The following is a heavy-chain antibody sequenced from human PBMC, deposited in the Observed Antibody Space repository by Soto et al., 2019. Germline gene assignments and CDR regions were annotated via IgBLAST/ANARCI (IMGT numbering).Heavy chain of an antibody. CDR1: GGTFSSYA. J-gene: IGHJ6*02. CDR2: IIPIFGTA. D-gene: IGHD4-4*01. V-gene: IGHV1-69*13. Sequence: SVKVSCKASGGTFSSYAISWVRQAPGQGLEWMGGIIPIFGTANYAQKFQGRVTITADESTSTAYMELSSLRSEDTAVYYCARVGGYDNSNSYYYCGGMDVWAQGTTVTVSS. CDR3: ARVGGYDNSNSYYYCGGMDV.